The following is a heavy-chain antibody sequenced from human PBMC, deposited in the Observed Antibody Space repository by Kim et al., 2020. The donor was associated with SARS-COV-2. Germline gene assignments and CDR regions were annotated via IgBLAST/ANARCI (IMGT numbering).Heavy chain of an antibody. Sequence: SETLSLTCVVSGGSISNSYYYWSWIRQPPGKGLEWIGSIYESGSTHYNPSLKSRVTVSVDTSINLFSLRLTSVTAADTAVYYCARHETGSGSNYIPDAFDIWGQGTMVTVSS. CDR3: ARHETGSGSNYIPDAFDI. CDR2: IYESGST. J-gene: IGHJ3*02. V-gene: IGHV4-39*01. CDR1: GGSISNSYYY. D-gene: IGHD3-10*01.